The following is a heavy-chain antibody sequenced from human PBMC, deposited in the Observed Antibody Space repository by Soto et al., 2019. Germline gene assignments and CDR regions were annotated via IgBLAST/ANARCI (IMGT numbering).Heavy chain of an antibody. V-gene: IGHV1-2*02. D-gene: IGHD3-3*01. J-gene: IGHJ6*02. CDR3: ASFMYYDFWSGVSPRTYGMDV. CDR2: INPNSGGT. CDR1: GGTFSSYA. Sequence: ASVKVSCKASGGTFSSYAISWVRQAPGQGLEWMGGINPNSGGTNYAQKFQGRVTMTRDTSISTAYMELSRLRSDADTAVYYCASFMYYDFWSGVSPRTYGMDVWGQGTTVTVSS.